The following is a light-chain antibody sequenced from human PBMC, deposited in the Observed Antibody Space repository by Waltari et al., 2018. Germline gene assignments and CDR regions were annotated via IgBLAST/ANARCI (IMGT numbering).Light chain of an antibody. J-gene: IGLJ1*01. CDR3: SSYTTSSAPGV. CDR2: EVS. V-gene: IGLV2-14*01. Sequence: QSALTQPASVSGSPGQSITISCSGTDSDVGAYDFVCWYQQHPGKAPHLIIYEVSNRPSGISIRFSASKSGNTASLTISGLQAEDEADYYCSSYTTSSAPGVFGTGTRVTVL. CDR1: DSDVGAYDF.